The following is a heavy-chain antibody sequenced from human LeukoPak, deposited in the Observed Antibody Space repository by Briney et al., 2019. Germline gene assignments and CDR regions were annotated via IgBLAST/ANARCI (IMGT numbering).Heavy chain of an antibody. CDR3: ATYRQVLLPFES. CDR2: ISGSGGST. J-gene: IGHJ4*02. Sequence: QPGGSLRLSCEASGFTFSSYGMSWVRQAPGKGLEWVSAISGSGGSTYYADSVKGRFTISRDNAKNSLYLQMNSLRAEDTAIYYCATYRQVLLPFESWGQGTLVTVSS. CDR1: GFTFSSYG. D-gene: IGHD2-8*02. V-gene: IGHV3-23*01.